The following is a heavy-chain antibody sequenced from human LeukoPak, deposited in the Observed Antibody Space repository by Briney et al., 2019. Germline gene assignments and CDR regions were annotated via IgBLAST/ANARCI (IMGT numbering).Heavy chain of an antibody. CDR3: ARAAHYGDYALGKYYFDY. V-gene: IGHV3-20*04. J-gene: IGHJ4*02. D-gene: IGHD4-17*01. CDR1: GFIFDDYG. Sequence: GGSLRLSCAASGFIFDDYGMNWVRQAPGKGLEWVSGINWNGGSTGYADSVKGRFTISRDNAKNSLYLQMNSLRAEDTALYYCARAAHYGDYALGKYYFDYWGQGTLVTVSA. CDR2: INWNGGST.